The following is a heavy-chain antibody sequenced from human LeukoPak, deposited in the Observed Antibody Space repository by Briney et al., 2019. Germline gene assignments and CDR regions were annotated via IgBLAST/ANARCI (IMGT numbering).Heavy chain of an antibody. CDR1: GYTFTGYY. Sequence: GASVKVSCKASGYTFTGYYMHWVRQAPGQGLEWMGWINPNSDGTNYAQKFQGRVTMTRDTSISTAYMELSRLRSDDTAVYYCARGYYYDSSGYPPFGYWGQGTLVTVSS. D-gene: IGHD3-22*01. J-gene: IGHJ4*02. V-gene: IGHV1-2*02. CDR3: ARGYYYDSSGYPPFGY. CDR2: INPNSDGT.